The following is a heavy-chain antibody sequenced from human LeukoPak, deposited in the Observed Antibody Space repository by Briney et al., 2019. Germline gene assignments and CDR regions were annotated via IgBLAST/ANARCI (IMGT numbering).Heavy chain of an antibody. CDR1: GYTFTSYY. J-gene: IGHJ4*02. D-gene: IGHD6-19*01. Sequence: GASVKVSCKASGYTFTSYYMHWVRQAPGQGLEWMGIINPSGGSTSYAQKFQGRVTMTRDTSTSTVYMELSSLRSEDTAVYYCARGGPDSSGWYEDPYYFDYWGQGTLVTVSS. V-gene: IGHV1-46*01. CDR2: INPSGGST. CDR3: ARGGPDSSGWYEDPYYFDY.